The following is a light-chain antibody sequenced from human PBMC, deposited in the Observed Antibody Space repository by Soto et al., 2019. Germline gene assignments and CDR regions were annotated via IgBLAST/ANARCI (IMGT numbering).Light chain of an antibody. Sequence: QSALTQPASVSGSPGQSITISCTGTSSDVGGYNLVSWYQQHPGKVPKLMIFDVNRRPSGVSDRFSGSKSGNTASLTISGLQAEDEGDYYCCSYTSSSPHVFGSGTKLTVL. J-gene: IGLJ1*01. CDR2: DVN. V-gene: IGLV2-14*03. CDR1: SSDVGGYNL. CDR3: CSYTSSSPHV.